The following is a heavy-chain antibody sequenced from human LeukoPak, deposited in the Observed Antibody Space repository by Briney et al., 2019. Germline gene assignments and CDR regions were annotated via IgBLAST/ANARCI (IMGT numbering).Heavy chain of an antibody. CDR1: GFTVSSNY. CDR2: IYSGGST. V-gene: IGHV3-53*01. J-gene: IGHJ4*02. CDR3: ATSHSDFWSGYYTDY. D-gene: IGHD3-3*01. Sequence: PGGSLRLSCAASGFTVSSNYMSWVRQAPGKGLEWVSVIYSGGSTYYADSVKGRFTISRDNPKNTLYLQMNSLRAEDTAVYYCATSHSDFWSGYYTDYWGQGTLVNGSS.